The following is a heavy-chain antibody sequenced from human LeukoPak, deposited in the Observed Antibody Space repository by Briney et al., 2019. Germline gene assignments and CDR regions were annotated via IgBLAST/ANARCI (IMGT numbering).Heavy chain of an antibody. D-gene: IGHD5-24*01. CDR1: GFTFSSYA. Sequence: GGSLRLSCAASGFTFSSYAMHWVRQAPGKGLEWVSVIYSGGSTYYADSVKGRFTISRDNSKNTLYLQMNSLRAEDTAVYYCARDPPGRDGYNFVLGYWGQGTLVTVSS. J-gene: IGHJ4*02. V-gene: IGHV3-53*01. CDR2: IYSGGST. CDR3: ARDPPGRDGYNFVLGY.